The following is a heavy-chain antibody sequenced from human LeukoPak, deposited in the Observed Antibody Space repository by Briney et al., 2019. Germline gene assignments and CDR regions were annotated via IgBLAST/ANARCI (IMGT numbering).Heavy chain of an antibody. CDR3: ARPISSGSYSFDLGY. CDR2: IYYSGST. V-gene: IGHV4-38-2*01. J-gene: IGHJ4*02. D-gene: IGHD1-26*01. Sequence: SETLSLTCAVSGYSISSGYYWGWIRQPPGKGLEWIGSIYYSGSTYYNPSLKSRVTISVDTSKSQFSLKLSSVTAADTAVYYCARPISSGSYSFDLGYWGQGTLVTVSS. CDR1: GYSISSGYY.